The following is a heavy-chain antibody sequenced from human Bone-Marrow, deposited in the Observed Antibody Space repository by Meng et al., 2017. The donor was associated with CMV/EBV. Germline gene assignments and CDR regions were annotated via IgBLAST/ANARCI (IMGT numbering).Heavy chain of an antibody. J-gene: IGHJ4*02. CDR3: AKTFISYFDY. CDR1: GFTFSSYA. V-gene: IGHV3-23*01. CDR2: ISGSGGST. Sequence: GESLKIPCAASGFTFSSYAMSWVRQAPGKGLEWVSAISGSGGSTYYADSVKGRFTISRDNPKNTLYLQMNSLRAEDTAVYYCAKTFISYFDYWGQGTLVTVSS. D-gene: IGHD3-10*01.